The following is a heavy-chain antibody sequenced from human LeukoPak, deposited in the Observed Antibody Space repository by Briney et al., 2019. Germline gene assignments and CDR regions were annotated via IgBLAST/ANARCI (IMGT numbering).Heavy chain of an antibody. CDR3: ARDPGSSAFDY. Sequence: GGSLRLFCAASGFTFTNYWITWVRQAPGKGLEFVANINQDESVKNYVDSVKGRFTISRDNAETSLHLQMNSLRVEDTAVYYCARDPGSSAFDYWGQGTLVTVSS. J-gene: IGHJ4*02. CDR1: GFTFTNYW. D-gene: IGHD5/OR15-5a*01. CDR2: INQDESVK. V-gene: IGHV3-7*01.